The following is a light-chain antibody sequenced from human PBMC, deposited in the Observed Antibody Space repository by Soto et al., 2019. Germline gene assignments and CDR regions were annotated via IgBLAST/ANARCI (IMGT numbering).Light chain of an antibody. CDR3: QQAYSFPLT. J-gene: IGKJ4*01. V-gene: IGKV1D-12*01. CDR1: QGVRYY. CDR2: DSS. Sequence: DIQLTQSLSSVSASVGDTVTITCRASQGVRYYLAWYQQKLGKAPKLLISDSSTLQSGVPSRFSGSGSGTDFTLTISSLQPEDFAIYSCQQAYSFPLTFGGGTKVEIK.